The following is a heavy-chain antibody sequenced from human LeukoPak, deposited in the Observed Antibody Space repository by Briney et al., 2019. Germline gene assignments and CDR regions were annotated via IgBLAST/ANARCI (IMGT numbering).Heavy chain of an antibody. J-gene: IGHJ4*02. CDR1: GYTFTGYY. CDR2: INPNSGDR. Sequence: GASVKVSCKASGYTFTGYYMHWVRQAPGQGLEWMGWINPNSGDRNYAQKYQGRVTMTRDTSISTAYMELCRLRSDDTAVYYCARARERYYYGTGSGYWGQGTLVTVSS. V-gene: IGHV1-2*02. D-gene: IGHD3-10*01. CDR3: ARARERYYYGTGSGY.